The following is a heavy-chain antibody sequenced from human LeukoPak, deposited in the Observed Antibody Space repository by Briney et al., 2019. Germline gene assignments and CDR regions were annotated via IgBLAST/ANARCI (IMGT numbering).Heavy chain of an antibody. CDR1: GFTFSSYE. Sequence: GGSLRLSCAASGFTFSSYEMNWVRQAPGKGLEWVSYISSSGSTIYYADSVKGRFTISRDNAKNSLYLQMNSLRAEDTAVYYCARVLLAVVDTAMVGDYWGQGTLVTVSS. J-gene: IGHJ4*02. CDR2: ISSSGSTI. D-gene: IGHD5-18*01. CDR3: ARVLLAVVDTAMVGDY. V-gene: IGHV3-48*03.